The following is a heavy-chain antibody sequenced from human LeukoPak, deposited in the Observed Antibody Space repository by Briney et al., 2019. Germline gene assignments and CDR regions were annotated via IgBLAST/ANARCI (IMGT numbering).Heavy chain of an antibody. CDR2: GNAGNGNT. V-gene: IGHV1-3*02. D-gene: IGHD2-15*01. J-gene: IGHJ5*02. CDR3: ARDPASFVVVVAATLDP. CDR1: GYTFTSYA. Sequence: ASVKVSCKASGYTFTSYAMHWVRQAPGQRLEWMGWGNAGNGNTKYSQEFQGRVTITRDTSASTAYMELSSLRSEDMAVYYCARDPASFVVVVAATLDPWGQGTLVTVSS.